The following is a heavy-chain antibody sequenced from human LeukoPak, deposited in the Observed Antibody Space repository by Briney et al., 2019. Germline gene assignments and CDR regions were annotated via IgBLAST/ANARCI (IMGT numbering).Heavy chain of an antibody. V-gene: IGHV4-61*01. CDR2: IYYSGIT. Sequence: SETLSLTCTVSGGSISSSSYYWSWIRQPPGKGLEWIAYIYYSGITNYNPSLKSRVTISVDTSKNQFSLKLRSVTAADTAVYYCARGDGSSWPAYNWFDPWGQGTLVIVSS. J-gene: IGHJ5*02. CDR3: ARGDGSSWPAYNWFDP. D-gene: IGHD6-13*01. CDR1: GGSISSSSYY.